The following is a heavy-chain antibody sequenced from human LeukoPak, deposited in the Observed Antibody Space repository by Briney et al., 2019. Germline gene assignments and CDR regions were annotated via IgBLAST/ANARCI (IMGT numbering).Heavy chain of an antibody. CDR2: ISAYNGNT. Sequence: ASVKVSCKASGYTFTSYGISWVRQAPGQGLEWMGWISAYNGNTNYAQKLQGRVTMTTDTSTSTACMELRSLRSDDTAVYYCARIFVSGWYSDAFDIWGQGTMVTVSS. D-gene: IGHD6-19*01. V-gene: IGHV1-18*01. CDR3: ARIFVSGWYSDAFDI. J-gene: IGHJ3*02. CDR1: GYTFTSYG.